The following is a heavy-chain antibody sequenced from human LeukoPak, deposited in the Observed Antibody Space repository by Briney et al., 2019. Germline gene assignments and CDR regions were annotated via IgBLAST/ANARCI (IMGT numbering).Heavy chain of an antibody. CDR2: IYTSGGT. D-gene: IGHD3-16*02. Sequence: PSETLSLTCTVYGGSFSDYYWGWIRQPPGKGLEWIGYIYTSGGTNYIPSLKGRVTISIDTSKNQFSLKLSSVTAADSAVYYCARLTRLSTSPDRYYLDYWGQGTLVTVSS. CDR3: ARLTRLSTSPDRYYLDY. V-gene: IGHV4-4*09. CDR1: GGSFSDYY. J-gene: IGHJ4*02.